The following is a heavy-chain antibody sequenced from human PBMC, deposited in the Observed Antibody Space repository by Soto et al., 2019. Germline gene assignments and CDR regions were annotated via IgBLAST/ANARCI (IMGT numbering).Heavy chain of an antibody. CDR1: GGSFSSDR. CDR2: IVPIYRTA. Sequence: GASVKVSCKAAGGSFSSDRFNWVRQARGQGLEWLGGIVPIYRTADYAQKFQSRVTITADESTRTVYLELSSLKSQDTALYYCARDSGAKLSSSWGQGTLVTVSS. CDR3: ARDSGAKLSSS. J-gene: IGHJ4*02. V-gene: IGHV1-69*13. D-gene: IGHD6-13*01.